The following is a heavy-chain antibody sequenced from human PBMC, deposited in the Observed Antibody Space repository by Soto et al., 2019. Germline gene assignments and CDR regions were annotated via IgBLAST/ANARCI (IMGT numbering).Heavy chain of an antibody. CDR3: ATGDSSSSPNVEGFDY. J-gene: IGHJ4*02. Sequence: GGSLRLSCAASGFTFSSYSMNWVRQAPGKGLEWVSSISSSSSYIYYADSVKGRFTISRDNAKNSLYLQMNSLRAEDTAVYYCATGDSSSSPNVEGFDYWGQGTLVTVSS. V-gene: IGHV3-21*01. D-gene: IGHD6-6*01. CDR2: ISSSSSYI. CDR1: GFTFSSYS.